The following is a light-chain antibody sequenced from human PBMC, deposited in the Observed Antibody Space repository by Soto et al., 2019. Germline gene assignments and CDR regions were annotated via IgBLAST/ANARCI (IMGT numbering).Light chain of an antibody. Sequence: DIVMTQSPDSLAVSLGEWATINCKSSQSVLYSYNNKNYLASYQQKPGQPPKLLIYWASTRESGVPDRFSGSGSGTDFTHTISSLQAEDVAVYYCHQYYSTPQTFGQGPKVEI. CDR1: QSVLYSYNNKNY. V-gene: IGKV4-1*01. J-gene: IGKJ1*01. CDR2: WAS. CDR3: HQYYSTPQT.